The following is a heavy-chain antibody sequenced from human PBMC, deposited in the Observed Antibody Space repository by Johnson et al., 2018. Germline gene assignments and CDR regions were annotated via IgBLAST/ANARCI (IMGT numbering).Heavy chain of an antibody. J-gene: IGHJ6*04. Sequence: QVQLVQSGGGLVKPGGSLRLSCTASGFSVSDYYMSWIRQAPGKGLEWVSYISSSGTRIYYADSVKGRFIISRDNSKNALSLQMNSLRGEDTAVYYFARDITSHFSDYYPLDVWGKGTTVTVSS. D-gene: IGHD3/OR15-3a*01. CDR2: ISSSGTRI. CDR1: GFSVSDYY. CDR3: ARDITSHFSDYYPLDV. V-gene: IGHV3-11*04.